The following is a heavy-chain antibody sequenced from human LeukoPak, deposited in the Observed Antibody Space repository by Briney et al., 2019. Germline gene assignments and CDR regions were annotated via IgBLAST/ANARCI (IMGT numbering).Heavy chain of an antibody. V-gene: IGHV3-23*01. D-gene: IGHD7-27*01. Sequence: GGSLRLSCAASGFTFSSFWMTWVRQAPGKGLEWVSAISGSGGSTYYADSVKGRFTISRDNSKNTLYLQMNSLRAEDTAVYYCAKDDGPNWGPRGFDYWGQGTLVTVSS. CDR2: ISGSGGST. CDR1: GFTFSSFW. CDR3: AKDDGPNWGPRGFDY. J-gene: IGHJ4*02.